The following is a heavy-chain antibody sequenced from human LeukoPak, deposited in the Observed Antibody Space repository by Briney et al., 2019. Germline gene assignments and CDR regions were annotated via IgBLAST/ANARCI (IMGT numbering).Heavy chain of an antibody. CDR3: VKFQYDFLSGLDY. CDR2: ISGNGGST. CDR1: GFNFSRYP. D-gene: IGHD3-3*01. V-gene: IGHV3-64D*09. Sequence: GGSLRLSCSASGFNFSRYPVHWVRQAPGKGLEYVSAISGNGGSTYYADSVKGRFTISRDNYKNTLYLQISSLRTEDTAIYYCVKFQYDFLSGLDYWGQGTLVTVSS. J-gene: IGHJ4*02.